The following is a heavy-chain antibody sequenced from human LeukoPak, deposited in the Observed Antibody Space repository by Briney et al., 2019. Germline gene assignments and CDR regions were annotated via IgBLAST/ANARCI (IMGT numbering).Heavy chain of an antibody. Sequence: SETLSLTCSVSSGFISNYYWSWIRQPAGKGLERTGRISTSGNTNYSPSLKSRVTMSVDTSNNQFFLNLKSVTAADTAVYYCARDSRYYDFWSGYLDYWGQGALVTVSS. CDR3: ARDSRYYDFWSGYLDY. V-gene: IGHV4-4*07. CDR1: SGFISNYY. CDR2: ISTSGNT. D-gene: IGHD3-3*01. J-gene: IGHJ4*02.